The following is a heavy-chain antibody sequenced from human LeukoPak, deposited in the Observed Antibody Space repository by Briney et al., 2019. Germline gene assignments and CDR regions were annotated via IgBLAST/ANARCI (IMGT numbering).Heavy chain of an antibody. J-gene: IGHJ4*02. CDR3: ARMVDTATLPDY. CDR1: GFIFSSND. Sequence: GGSLRLSCAASGFIFSSNDIHWVRQAPGKGLEWVSSISSSSSYIYYADSVKGRFTISRDNAKNSLYLQMNSLRAEDTAVYYCARMVDTATLPDYWGQGTLVTVSS. V-gene: IGHV3-21*01. CDR2: ISSSSSYI. D-gene: IGHD5-18*01.